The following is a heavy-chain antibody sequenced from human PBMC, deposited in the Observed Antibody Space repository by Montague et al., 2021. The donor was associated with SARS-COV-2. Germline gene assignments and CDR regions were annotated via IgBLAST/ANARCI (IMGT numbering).Heavy chain of an antibody. V-gene: IGHV3-30-3*01. J-gene: IGHJ4*02. CDR1: GFDFSSYP. Sequence: SLRLACAASGFDFSSYPMHWVRQAPGKGLEWVSVISYYGSNQYYVDSVKGRFTISGDNSKNTVFLQMNSLRADDTSVYYCVGALDIVVVAATMGFEHWGQGTLVTVSA. CDR2: ISYYGSNQ. D-gene: IGHD2-2*03. CDR3: VGALDIVVVAATMGFEH.